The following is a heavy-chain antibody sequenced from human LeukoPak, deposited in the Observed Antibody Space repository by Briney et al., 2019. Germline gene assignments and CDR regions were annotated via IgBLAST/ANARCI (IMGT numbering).Heavy chain of an antibody. D-gene: IGHD1-26*01. V-gene: IGHV1-69*02. CDR3: ARGQWELSADWFDP. J-gene: IGHJ5*02. CDR1: GGTFSSYT. CDR2: IIPILGIA. Sequence: SVKVSCKASGGTFSSYTISWVRQAPGQGLEWMGRIIPILGIANYAQKFQGRVTITADKSTSTAYMELSSLRSEDTAVYYCARGQWELSADWFDPWGQGTLVTVSS.